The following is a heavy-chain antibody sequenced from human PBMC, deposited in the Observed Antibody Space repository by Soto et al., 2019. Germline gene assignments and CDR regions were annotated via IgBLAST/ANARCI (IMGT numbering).Heavy chain of an antibody. V-gene: IGHV4-39*01. CDR3: VTHYDLCMTAFDN. J-gene: IGHJ4*02. CDR2: AYKSGGP. Sequence: PSETLSLTCDVSGGSINSFSYYWGWVRQAPGKGLEWLGSAYKSGGPYSTPSLKSRVTISVDTSKNQFSLRLSSVTAADTAIYHCVTHYDLCMTAFDNWGQGTPVTVSS. D-gene: IGHD3-3*01. CDR1: GGSINSFSYY.